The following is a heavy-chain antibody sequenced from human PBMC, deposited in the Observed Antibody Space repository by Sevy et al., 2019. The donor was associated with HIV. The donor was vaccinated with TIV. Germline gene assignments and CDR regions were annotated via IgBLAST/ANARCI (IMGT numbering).Heavy chain of an antibody. CDR2: IWYDGSSK. CDR3: ASGAYYYASRTENFDY. J-gene: IGHJ4*02. V-gene: IGHV3-33*01. D-gene: IGHD3-10*01. CDR1: GFTFSSYG. Sequence: GGSRLSSAASGFTFSSYGMHWVRQAPGKGLEWVALIWYDGSSKYYADSVKGRFTISRDNSKNTLYLQMNSLRAEDTAVYYCASGAYYYASRTENFDYWGQGTLVTVSS.